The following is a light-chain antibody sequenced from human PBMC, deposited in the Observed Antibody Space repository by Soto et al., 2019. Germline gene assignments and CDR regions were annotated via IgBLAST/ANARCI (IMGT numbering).Light chain of an antibody. CDR3: QQYYSSPFT. CDR2: WAS. Sequence: DIVMTQSPDSLAVSLGERATINCKSSQSVLYSSNDKNYLAWYQQKAGQPPKLLIYWASTRYSGVPDRSSASXYGPDFTLTISSLQAEDVAVYHCQQYYSSPFTFGGGTNVDIK. V-gene: IGKV4-1*01. CDR1: QSVLYSSNDKNY. J-gene: IGKJ4*01.